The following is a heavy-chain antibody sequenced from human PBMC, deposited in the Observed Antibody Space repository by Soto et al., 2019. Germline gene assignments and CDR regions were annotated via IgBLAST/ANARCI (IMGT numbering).Heavy chain of an antibody. Sequence: EVQLLESGGGLVQPGGSLRLSCAASGFTFSSYAMSWVRQAPGKGLEWVSAISGSGGSTYYADSVKGRFTISRDNSKNTLYLQMNSLRAEDTAVYYCAKGTSYCGSGSYYYDYRGMDVWGQGTTVTVSS. CDR2: ISGSGGST. J-gene: IGHJ6*02. CDR3: AKGTSYCGSGSYYYDYRGMDV. D-gene: IGHD3-10*01. CDR1: GFTFSSYA. V-gene: IGHV3-23*01.